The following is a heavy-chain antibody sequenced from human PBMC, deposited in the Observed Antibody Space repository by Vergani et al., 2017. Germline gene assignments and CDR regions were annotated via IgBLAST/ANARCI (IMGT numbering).Heavy chain of an antibody. V-gene: IGHV3-49*03. CDR3: TRASYCSSTSCYGGAFDI. CDR1: GFTFGDYA. J-gene: IGHJ3*02. D-gene: IGHD2-2*01. CDR2: IRSKAYGGTT. Sequence: EVQLVASGGGLVQPGRSLRLSCTASGFTFGDYAMSWFRPAPGKGLEWLGFIRSKAYGGTTEYAASVKGRFTISRDDSKSIAYLQMNSLKTEDTAVYYCTRASYCSSTSCYGGAFDIWGQGTMVTVSS.